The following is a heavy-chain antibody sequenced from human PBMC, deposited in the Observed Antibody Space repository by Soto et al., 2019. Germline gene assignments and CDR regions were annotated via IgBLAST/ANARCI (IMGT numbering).Heavy chain of an antibody. D-gene: IGHD2-15*01. J-gene: IGHJ5*02. CDR1: GFTVSSNH. V-gene: IGHV3-66*01. Sequence: EVQVVESGGGLIQPGASLRLSCEASGFTVSSNHMNWVRQAPGKGLEWVSVIYSGGGTYYAKSVKGRFTISRDNSENTVYLQMNSLRAEDTAVYYCARDVLPPSFHWLDPWGQGTLVTVSS. CDR3: ARDVLPPSFHWLDP. CDR2: IYSGGGT.